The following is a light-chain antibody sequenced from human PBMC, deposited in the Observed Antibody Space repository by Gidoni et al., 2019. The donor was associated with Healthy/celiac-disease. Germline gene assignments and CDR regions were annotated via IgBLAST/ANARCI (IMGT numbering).Light chain of an antibody. V-gene: IGLV2-11*01. Sequence: QSALTQPRSVSGPPGQSVTISCTGTSSGCGGDNYVSWYQQHPGQAPKLIIYDVSKRPSGVPDRFSGSKAGNTASLTISGLQAEDEADYYCCSYAGSYTWVFGGGTKLTVL. CDR1: SSGCGGDNY. CDR2: DVS. J-gene: IGLJ3*02. CDR3: CSYAGSYTWV.